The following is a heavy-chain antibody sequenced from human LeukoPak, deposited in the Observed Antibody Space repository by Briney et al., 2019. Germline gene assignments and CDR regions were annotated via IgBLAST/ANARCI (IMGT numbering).Heavy chain of an antibody. V-gene: IGHV1-46*01. CDR3: ARGQHPNRYYDSSGYFPDFDY. Sequence: ASVKVSCKASGYTFPSYYMHWVRQAPGQGLEWMGIINPSGGYTSYAQNFQGRVTMTRDTSTSTVYMELSSLRFEDTAVYYCARGQHPNRYYDSSGYFPDFDYWGQGTLVTVSS. CDR2: INPSGGYT. CDR1: GYTFPSYY. J-gene: IGHJ4*02. D-gene: IGHD3-22*01.